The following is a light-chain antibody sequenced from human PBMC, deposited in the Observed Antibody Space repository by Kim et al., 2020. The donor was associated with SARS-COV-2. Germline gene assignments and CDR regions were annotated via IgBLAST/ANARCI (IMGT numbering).Light chain of an antibody. CDR1: SSNIGNNA. V-gene: IGLV1-36*01. CDR3: AAWDDSLNGPV. J-gene: IGLJ3*02. Sequence: QSVLTQPPSVSEAPRQRVTISCSGSSSNIGNNAVNWYQQVPGKAPKLLIYYDELLPSGVSDRFSGSKSGTSASLAISGLQSEDEADYYCAAWDDSLNGPVFGGGTQLTVL. CDR2: YDE.